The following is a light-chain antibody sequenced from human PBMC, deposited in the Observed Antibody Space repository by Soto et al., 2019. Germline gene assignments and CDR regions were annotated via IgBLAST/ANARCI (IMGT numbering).Light chain of an antibody. J-gene: IGLJ1*01. CDR3: AAWDDSLNGPV. CDR1: SSNIRSNT. V-gene: IGLV1-44*01. CDR2: SNN. Sequence: QSVLTQPPSASGTPGQRVTISCSGSSSNIRSNTVNWYQQLPGTAPKLLIYSNNQRPSGVPDRCSGSKSGTSASLAISGLQSEDEADYYCAAWDDSLNGPVFGTGTKLTVL.